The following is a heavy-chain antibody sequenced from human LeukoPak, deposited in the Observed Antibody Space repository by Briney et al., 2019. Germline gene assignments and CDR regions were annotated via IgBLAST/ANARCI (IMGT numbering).Heavy chain of an antibody. CDR1: GGSLSGYY. CDR2: IHSSGTP. Sequence: PSETLSLTCTVSGGSLSGYYWRWIRQPAGKGLEWIGRIHSSGTPHHNPSLESRVTMSVNTSKNQFSLRLAYVTDADTAVYYCAKLRTAATFLVSWGQGTLVTVSS. V-gene: IGHV4-4*07. CDR3: AKLRTAATFLVS. D-gene: IGHD2-2*01. J-gene: IGHJ4*02.